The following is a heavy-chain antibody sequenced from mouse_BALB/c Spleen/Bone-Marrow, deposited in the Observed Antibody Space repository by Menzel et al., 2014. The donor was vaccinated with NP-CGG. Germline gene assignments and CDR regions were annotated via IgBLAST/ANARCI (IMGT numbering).Heavy chain of an antibody. D-gene: IGHD2-14*01. CDR3: ARKSYRNDAYFDV. Sequence: QVQLKESGPGLVQPSQSLSITCTVSGFSLTNYGVHWLRQSPGKGLEWLGVIWSGGSTDYNAAFISRLSISKDNSKSQVFFKMNILQANDTAIYYCARKSYRNDAYFDVLGAGTTVTVSS. CDR2: IWSGGST. CDR1: GFSLTNYG. J-gene: IGHJ1*01. V-gene: IGHV2-2*02.